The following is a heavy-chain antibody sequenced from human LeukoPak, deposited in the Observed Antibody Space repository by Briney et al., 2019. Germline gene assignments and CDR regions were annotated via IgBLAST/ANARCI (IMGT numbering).Heavy chain of an antibody. CDR2: IYSGGST. V-gene: IGHV3-66*01. CDR1: GFTVSSNY. D-gene: IGHD1-26*01. CDR3: TSDPRIGRYFDY. Sequence: PGGSLRLSCAASGFTVSSNYRSWVRQAPGKGLEWVSVIYSGGSTYYADSVKGRFTISRDNSKNTLYLQMNSLRAEDTAVYYCTSDPRIGRYFDYWGQGTLVTVSS. J-gene: IGHJ4*02.